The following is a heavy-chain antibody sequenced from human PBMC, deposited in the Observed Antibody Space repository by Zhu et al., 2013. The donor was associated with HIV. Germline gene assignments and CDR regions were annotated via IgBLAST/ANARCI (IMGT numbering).Heavy chain of an antibody. Sequence: QVQLQESGPGLVKPSGTLSLTCAVSGGSISSSSYYWGWIRQPPGKGLEWIGSIYYSGSTYYNPSLKSRVTISVDTSKNQFSLKLSSVTAADTAVYYCASVIVVVTAAGWFDPWGQGTLVTVSS. J-gene: IGHJ5*02. D-gene: IGHD2-21*02. V-gene: IGHV4-39*07. CDR2: IYYSGST. CDR3: ASVIVVVTAAGWFDP. CDR1: GGSISSSSYY.